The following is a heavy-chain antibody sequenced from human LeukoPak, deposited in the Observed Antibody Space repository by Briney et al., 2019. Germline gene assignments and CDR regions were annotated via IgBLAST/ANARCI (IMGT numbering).Heavy chain of an antibody. CDR2: IYYSGST. V-gene: IGHV4-59*01. D-gene: IGHD2-15*01. Sequence: SETLSLTCTVSGGSISSYYWSWIRQPPGKELEWIGYIYYSGSTNYNPSLKSRVTISVDTSKNQFSLKLSSVTAADTAVYYCARGGLGYCSGGSCSDYWGQGTLVTVSS. J-gene: IGHJ4*02. CDR1: GGSISSYY. CDR3: ARGGLGYCSGGSCSDY.